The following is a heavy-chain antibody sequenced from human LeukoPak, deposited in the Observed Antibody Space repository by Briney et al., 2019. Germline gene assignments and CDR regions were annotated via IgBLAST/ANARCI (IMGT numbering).Heavy chain of an antibody. Sequence: PSETLSLTCTVSGGSISSYYCSWIRQPPGKGLEWIGYIYYSGSTNYNPSLKSRVTISVDTSKNQFSLKLSSVTAADTAVYYCARVYYYDSSGYWVYYFDYWGQGTLVTVSS. CDR1: GGSISSYY. J-gene: IGHJ4*02. D-gene: IGHD3-22*01. V-gene: IGHV4-59*01. CDR3: ARVYYYDSSGYWVYYFDY. CDR2: IYYSGST.